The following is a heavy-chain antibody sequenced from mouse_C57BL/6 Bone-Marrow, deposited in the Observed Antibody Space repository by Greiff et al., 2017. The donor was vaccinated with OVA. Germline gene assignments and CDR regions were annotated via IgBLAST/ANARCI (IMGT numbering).Heavy chain of an antibody. CDR2: IWSGGST. CDR3: ASLIYYYGSGFAY. V-gene: IGHV2-2*01. Sequence: VQLQQSGPGLVQPSQSLSITCTVSGFSLTSYGVHWVRQSPGKGLEWLGVIWSGGSTDYNAAFISRLSISKDNSKSQVFFKMNSLQADDTAIYYCASLIYYYGSGFAYWGQGTLVTVSA. J-gene: IGHJ3*01. CDR1: GFSLTSYG. D-gene: IGHD1-1*01.